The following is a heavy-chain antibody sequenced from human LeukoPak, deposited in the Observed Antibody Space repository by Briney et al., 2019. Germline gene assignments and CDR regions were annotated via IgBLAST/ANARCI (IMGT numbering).Heavy chain of an antibody. CDR3: ARRLRYCTNGVCYYPFDP. J-gene: IGHJ5*02. Sequence: KTSETLSLTCTVSGGSISSYYWSWIRQPAGKGLEWIGRIYTSGSTNYNPSLKSRVTMSVDTSKNQFSLKLSSVTAADTAVYYCARRLRYCTNGVCYYPFDPWGQGTLVTVSS. CDR2: IYTSGST. CDR1: GGSISSYY. D-gene: IGHD2-8*01. V-gene: IGHV4-4*07.